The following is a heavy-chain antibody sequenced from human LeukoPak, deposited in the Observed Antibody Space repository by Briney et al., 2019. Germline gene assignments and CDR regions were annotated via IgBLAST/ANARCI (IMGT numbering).Heavy chain of an antibody. CDR2: ISYDGSNK. CDR1: GFTFSSYA. Sequence: GGSLRLSCAASGFTFSSYAMHWVRQAPGKGLEWVAIISYDGSNKYYADSVKGRFTISRDNSKNMYLQMNSLRAEDTAVYYCARDQGGATGAFDPWGQGTLVTVSS. D-gene: IGHD1-26*01. J-gene: IGHJ5*02. CDR3: ARDQGGATGAFDP. V-gene: IGHV3-30-3*01.